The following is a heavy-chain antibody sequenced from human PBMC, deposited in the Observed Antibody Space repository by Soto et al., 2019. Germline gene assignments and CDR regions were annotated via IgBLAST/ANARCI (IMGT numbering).Heavy chain of an antibody. D-gene: IGHD2-2*01. CDR1: GGSFSGYY. CDR3: ARGRRFGYCSSTSCYALGWFDP. CDR2: INHSGST. V-gene: IGHV4-34*01. Sequence: PSETLSLTCAVYGGSFSGYYWSWIRQPPGKGLEWIGEINHSGSTNYNPSLKSRVTISVDTSKNQFSLKLSSVTAADTAVYYCARGRRFGYCSSTSCYALGWFDPWGKGTLVTVSS. J-gene: IGHJ5*02.